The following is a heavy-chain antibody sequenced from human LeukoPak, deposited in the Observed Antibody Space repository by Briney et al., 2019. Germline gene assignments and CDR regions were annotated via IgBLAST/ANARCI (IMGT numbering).Heavy chain of an antibody. CDR2: IYYSGST. J-gene: IGHJ1*01. CDR1: GGSISSGGYY. CDR3: ASLIAAAGTRGYFQH. Sequence: SQTLSLTCTVSGGSISSGGYYWSCIRQHPGKGLEWIGYIYYSGSTYYNPSLKSRVTISVDTSKNQFSLKLSSVTAADTAVYYCASLIAAAGTRGYFQHWGQGTLVTVSS. D-gene: IGHD6-13*01. V-gene: IGHV4-31*03.